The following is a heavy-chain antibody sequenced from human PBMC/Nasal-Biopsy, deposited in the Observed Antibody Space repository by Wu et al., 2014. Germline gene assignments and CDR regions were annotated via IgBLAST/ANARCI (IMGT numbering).Heavy chain of an antibody. V-gene: IGHV4-59*01. CDR2: IHYRGNT. CDR3: ARATQLWSHWYFDL. D-gene: IGHD1-1*01. Sequence: TLSLTCNVSGGSITGDYWSWIRQSPGTGLEWIGYIHYRGNTDQNPSLKSRVTLSVDTSQSHVSLILTSVTAADTAVYYCARATQLWSHWYFDLWGRGTLVTVSS. J-gene: IGHJ2*01. CDR1: GGSITGDY.